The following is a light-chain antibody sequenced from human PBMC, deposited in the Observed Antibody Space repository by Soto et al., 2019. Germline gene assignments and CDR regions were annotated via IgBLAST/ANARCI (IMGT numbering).Light chain of an antibody. Sequence: IQLTQSPSSLSASVGDRVTITCRASQGISSFLAWYQQKPGKAPKLLIYAASTLQSGVLSRFSGSGSGTDFTLTISSLQPEDFATYYCQQLNSFPIPFGPGTKVDIK. CDR2: AAS. V-gene: IGKV1-9*01. CDR1: QGISSF. J-gene: IGKJ3*01. CDR3: QQLNSFPIP.